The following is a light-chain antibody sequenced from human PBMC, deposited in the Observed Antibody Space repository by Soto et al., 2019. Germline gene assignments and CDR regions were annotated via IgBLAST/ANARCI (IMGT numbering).Light chain of an antibody. CDR3: QQYGSSPRT. V-gene: IGKV3-20*01. CDR2: GAT. CDR1: QSVSSNL. J-gene: IGKJ1*01. Sequence: PGERATLSCMASQSVSSNLLAWYQQKPGQAPRLLIYGATNRATGIPDRFSGSGSGTDFTLTISRLEPEDFAVYYCQQYGSSPRTFGQGTKVDIK.